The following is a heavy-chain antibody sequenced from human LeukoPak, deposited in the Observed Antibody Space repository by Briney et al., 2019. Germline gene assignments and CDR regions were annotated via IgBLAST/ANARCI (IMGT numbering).Heavy chain of an antibody. V-gene: IGHV1-18*01. Sequence: ASVKVSCKASGYTFTTYGISRVRQAPGHGLEWMAWISAYNSNTNYAQKLQGRVTMTTDTSTSTAYMELRSLRSDDTAVYYCARDRGDGYKAFDYWGQGTLVTVSS. CDR1: GYTFTTYG. J-gene: IGHJ4*02. CDR2: ISAYNSNT. CDR3: ARDRGDGYKAFDY. D-gene: IGHD5-24*01.